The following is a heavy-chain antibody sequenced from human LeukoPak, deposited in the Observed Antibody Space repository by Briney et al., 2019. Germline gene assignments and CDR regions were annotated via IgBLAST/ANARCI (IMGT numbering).Heavy chain of an antibody. V-gene: IGHV4-59*08. CDR1: GGSISSYY. J-gene: IGHJ3*02. D-gene: IGHD5-24*01. CDR2: IYYSGST. Sequence: SETLSLTCTVSGGSISSYYWSWIRQPPGKGLEWIGYIYYSGSTNYNPSLKSRVTISVDTSKNQFFLKLSSVTAADTAVYYCARRSRMTTTDAFDIWGQGTMVTVSS. CDR3: ARRSRMTTTDAFDI.